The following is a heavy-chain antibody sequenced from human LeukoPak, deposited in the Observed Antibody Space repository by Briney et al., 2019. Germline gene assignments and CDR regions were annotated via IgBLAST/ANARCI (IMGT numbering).Heavy chain of an antibody. J-gene: IGHJ4*02. CDR1: RFTFSSYG. CDR3: ARSPSLYSSSWFDY. V-gene: IGHV3-33*01. D-gene: IGHD6-13*01. Sequence: GGSLRLSCAASRFTFSSYGMHWVRQAPGKGLEWVAVIWYDGSNKYYADSVKGRFTISRDNSKNTLYLQMNSLRAEDTAVYYCARSPSLYSSSWFDYWGQGTLVTVSS. CDR2: IWYDGSNK.